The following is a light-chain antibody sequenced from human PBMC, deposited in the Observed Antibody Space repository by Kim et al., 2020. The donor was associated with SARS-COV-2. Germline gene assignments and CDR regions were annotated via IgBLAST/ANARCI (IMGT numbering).Light chain of an antibody. CDR1: SIDVGGYNY. V-gene: IGLV2-14*03. Sequence: QSALTQPASVSGSPGQTITISCTGTSIDVGGYNYVSWYQQHPGKAPKLMIYDVTKRPSGVSNRFSGSKSGNTASLTISGLQAEDEADYYCSSYTSGSTVFGTGTKVTVL. CDR3: SSYTSGSTV. J-gene: IGLJ1*01. CDR2: DVT.